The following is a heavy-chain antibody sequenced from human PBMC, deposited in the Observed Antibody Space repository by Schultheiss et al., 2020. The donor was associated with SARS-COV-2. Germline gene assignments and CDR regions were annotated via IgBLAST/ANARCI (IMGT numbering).Heavy chain of an antibody. CDR2: IYHSGST. CDR3: ARSGYCSSTSCKAPWFDP. D-gene: IGHD2-2*01. Sequence: SETLSLTCAVSGGSISSSNWWSWVRQPPGKGLEWIGEIYHSGSTNYNPSLKSRVTISVDKSKNQFSLKLSSVTAADTAVYYCARSGYCSSTSCKAPWFDPWGQGTLVTVSS. J-gene: IGHJ5*02. CDR1: GGSISSSNW. V-gene: IGHV4-4*02.